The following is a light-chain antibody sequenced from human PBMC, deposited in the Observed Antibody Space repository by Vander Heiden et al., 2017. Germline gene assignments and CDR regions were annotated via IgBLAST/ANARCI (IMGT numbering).Light chain of an antibody. Sequence: SALTQPASVSGSPGQSLTLSCTGTSSDAGGYNLVSWFQHPPGTAPILFIYEGSRRPSGVSNRFSGSKSGTTASITISGLQAEDEAYYFCSSYAGRTIWVFGGGTKVTVL. V-gene: IGLV2-23*01. CDR1: SSDAGGYNL. CDR2: EGS. CDR3: SSYAGRTIWV. J-gene: IGLJ3*02.